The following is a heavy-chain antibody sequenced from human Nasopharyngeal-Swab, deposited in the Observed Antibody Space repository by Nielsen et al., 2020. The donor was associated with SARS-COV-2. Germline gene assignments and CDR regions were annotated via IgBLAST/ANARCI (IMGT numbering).Heavy chain of an antibody. D-gene: IGHD1-14*01. CDR1: GFTFSSYW. V-gene: IGHV3-74*01. CDR3: VRSPSSISPGWFDP. J-gene: IGHJ5*02. CDR2: INSEGSST. Sequence: GESLKISCAASGFTFSSYWMHWVRQAPGKGLVWVSRINSEGSSTSYADSVKGRFTISRDNAKNTLYLQMNSLRAEGTAVYYCVRSPSSISPGWFDPWGQGTLVTVSS.